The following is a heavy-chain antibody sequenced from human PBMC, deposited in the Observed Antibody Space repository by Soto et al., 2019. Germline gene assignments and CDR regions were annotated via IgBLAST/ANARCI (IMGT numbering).Heavy chain of an antibody. Sequence: EVQLGESGGGLVQPGGSLRLSSAASGFTVSSNYMSWVRQAPGKGLEWVSVIYSGGSTYYADSVKGRFTISRHNSKNTLYLQMNSLRAEDTAVYYCARGLATTVVTPYDADWFDPWGQGTLVTVSS. CDR1: GFTVSSNY. V-gene: IGHV3-53*04. J-gene: IGHJ5*02. CDR3: ARGLATTVVTPYDADWFDP. D-gene: IGHD4-17*01. CDR2: IYSGGST.